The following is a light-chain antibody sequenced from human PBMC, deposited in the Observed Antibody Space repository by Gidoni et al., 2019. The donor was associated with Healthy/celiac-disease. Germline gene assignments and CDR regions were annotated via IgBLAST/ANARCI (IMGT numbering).Light chain of an antibody. CDR3: QAWDSSTGV. CDR1: KLGDKY. V-gene: IGLV3-1*01. Sequence: SYELTQPPSVSVPPGQTASITCSGDKLGDKYACWYQQKPGQSPLLVIYQASKRPSGIPARFSGSNSGNTATLTISGTQAMDEADYYCQAWDSSTGVFGTGTKVTVL. CDR2: QAS. J-gene: IGLJ1*01.